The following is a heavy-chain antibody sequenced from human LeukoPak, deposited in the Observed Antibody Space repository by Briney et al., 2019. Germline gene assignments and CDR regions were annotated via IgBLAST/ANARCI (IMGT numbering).Heavy chain of an antibody. CDR1: GFTFRSYA. D-gene: IGHD4-4*01. CDR3: ARDLSATVYYYYGMDV. J-gene: IGHJ6*02. V-gene: IGHV3-30-3*01. CDR2: ISYDGSNN. Sequence: PGGSLRLSCAASGFTFRSYAMHWVRQAPGKGLEWVAVISYDGSNNYYADSVKGRFTISRDNSKNTLYLQMNSLRAEDTAVYYCARDLSATVYYYYGMDVWGQGTTVTVSS.